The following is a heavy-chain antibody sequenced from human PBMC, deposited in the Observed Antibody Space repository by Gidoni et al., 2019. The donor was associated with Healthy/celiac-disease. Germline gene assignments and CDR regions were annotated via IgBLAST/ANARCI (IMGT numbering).Heavy chain of an antibody. CDR3: AREPTGGYYFDY. J-gene: IGHJ4*02. CDR1: GYTFTSYY. V-gene: IGHV1-46*01. CDR2: INPSGGST. D-gene: IGHD1-1*01. Sequence: QVQLVQSGAEVKKPGASVKVSCKASGYTFTSYYMHWLRQAPGQGLEWMGIINPSGGSTSYAQKFQGRVTMTRDTSTSTVYMELSSLRSEDTAVYYCAREPTGGYYFDYWGQGTLVTVSS.